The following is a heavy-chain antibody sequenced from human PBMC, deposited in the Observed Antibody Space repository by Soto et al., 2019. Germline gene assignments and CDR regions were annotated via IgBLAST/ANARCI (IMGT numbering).Heavy chain of an antibody. CDR1: GYSFTSYG. V-gene: IGHV5-51*01. D-gene: IGHD3-22*01. Sequence: GESLRISCKGSGYSFTSYGIGWVRQMPGKGLEWMGIIYPGDSDTRYSPSFQGQVTISADKSISTAYLQWSSLKASDTAMYYCARLLFSYYYDSSGYTIPGAFDIWGQGTMVTVSS. CDR2: IYPGDSDT. CDR3: ARLLFSYYYDSSGYTIPGAFDI. J-gene: IGHJ3*02.